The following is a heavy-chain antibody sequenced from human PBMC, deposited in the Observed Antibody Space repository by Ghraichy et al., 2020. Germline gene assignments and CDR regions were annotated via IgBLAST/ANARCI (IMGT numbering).Heavy chain of an antibody. CDR2: ISYDGSNK. V-gene: IGHV3-30*18. CDR3: AKDKVRGVIINSLGY. J-gene: IGHJ4*02. CDR1: GFTFSSYG. D-gene: IGHD3-10*01. Sequence: GALRLSCAASGFTFSSYGMHWVRQAPGKGLEWVAVISYDGSNKYYADSVKGRFTISRDNSKNTLYLQMNSLRAEDTAVYYCAKDKVRGVIINSLGYWGQGTLVTVSS.